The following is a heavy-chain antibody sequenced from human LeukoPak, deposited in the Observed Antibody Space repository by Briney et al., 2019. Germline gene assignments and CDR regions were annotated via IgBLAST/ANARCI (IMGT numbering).Heavy chain of an antibody. V-gene: IGHV3-11*04. CDR3: ARDGELELRSDAFDI. CDR1: GFTFSGYY. Sequence: GGSLRLSCAASGFTFSGYYMSWIRQAPGKGLEWVSYISSSGSTIYYADSVKGRFTISRDNAKNSLYLQMNSLRAEDTAVYYCARDGELELRSDAFDIWGQGTMVTVSS. CDR2: ISSSGSTI. D-gene: IGHD1-7*01. J-gene: IGHJ3*02.